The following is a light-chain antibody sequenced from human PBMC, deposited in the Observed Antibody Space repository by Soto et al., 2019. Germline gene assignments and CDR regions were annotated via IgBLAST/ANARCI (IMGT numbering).Light chain of an antibody. CDR3: QQSYSTPLT. Sequence: DIQMTQSPSSLSASVGDRVTITCRASQSISSYLDWYQQKPGKAPKLLIYAASSLQSGVPSRFSGSGSGTDFSLTISSLQPEDFATYHCQQSYSTPLTFGGGTKVEIK. J-gene: IGKJ4*01. CDR2: AAS. V-gene: IGKV1-39*01. CDR1: QSISSY.